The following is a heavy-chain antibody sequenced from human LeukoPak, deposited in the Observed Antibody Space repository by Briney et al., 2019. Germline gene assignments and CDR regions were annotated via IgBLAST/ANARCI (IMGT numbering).Heavy chain of an antibody. CDR2: IRYDGSNK. CDR1: GFTFSSYG. J-gene: IGHJ4*02. V-gene: IGHV3-30*02. Sequence: EGSLRLSCAASGFTFSSYGMHWVRQAPGKGLEWVAFIRYDGSNKYYADSVKGRFTISRDNSKNTLYLQVNSLRAEDTAVYFCAKGPKKQMVGSRGYYFDFWGQGTLVTVSS. CDR3: AKGPKKQMVGSRGYYFDF. D-gene: IGHD6-13*01.